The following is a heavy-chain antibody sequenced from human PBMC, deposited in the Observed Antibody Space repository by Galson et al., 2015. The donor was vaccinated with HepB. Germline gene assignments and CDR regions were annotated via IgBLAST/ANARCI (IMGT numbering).Heavy chain of an antibody. CDR1: GYTSTSYD. J-gene: IGHJ5*02. Sequence: SVKVSCKASGYTSTSYDINWVRQATGQGLEWMGWMNPNSGNTGYAQKFQGRVTMTKNTSINTAYMELSSLRSEDTAVYYCARGRYYGSGDYYKNYRSHPWGHGTLVT. CDR3: ARGRYYGSGDYYKNYRSHP. CDR2: MNPNSGNT. D-gene: IGHD3-10*01. V-gene: IGHV1-8*01.